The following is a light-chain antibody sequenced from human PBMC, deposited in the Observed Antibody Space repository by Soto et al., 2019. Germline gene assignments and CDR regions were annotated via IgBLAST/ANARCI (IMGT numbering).Light chain of an antibody. J-gene: IGLJ3*02. CDR1: SSNIGAGYD. V-gene: IGLV1-40*01. Sequence: QLVLTQPPSVSGAPGQWVTIACTGSSSNIGAGYDVHWYQQFQGTAPKLLIFGNDNRPSGVPDRFSGSKSATSASLAITGLQAEDEADYYCQSYDSSLSGWVFGGGTKVTVL. CDR3: QSYDSSLSGWV. CDR2: GND.